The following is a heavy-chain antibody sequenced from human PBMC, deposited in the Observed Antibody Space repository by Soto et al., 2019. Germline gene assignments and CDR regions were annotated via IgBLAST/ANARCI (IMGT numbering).Heavy chain of an antibody. V-gene: IGHV2-5*02. J-gene: IGHJ4*02. CDR1: GVSLSTGGVG. CDR3: AHVYGGYDNFDY. D-gene: IGHD5-12*01. CDR2: IYWDDDK. Sequence: QITLKESGHTLEKPTQTLTLTCTLSGVSLSTGGVGVGWIRQPPGKALEWLALIYWDDDKDYSPSLKSRLTITKDTSKNQVVLTMTYMHPVDTATFYCAHVYGGYDNFDYWGQGTLVTVSS.